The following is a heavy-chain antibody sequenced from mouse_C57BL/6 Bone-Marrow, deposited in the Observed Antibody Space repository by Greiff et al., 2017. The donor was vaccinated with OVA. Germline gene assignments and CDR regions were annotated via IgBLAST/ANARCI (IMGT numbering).Heavy chain of an antibody. D-gene: IGHD1-1*01. CDR3: ARVGITTVVATDY. V-gene: IGHV1-54*01. J-gene: IGHJ2*01. Sequence: VQRVESGAELVRPGTSVKVSCKASGYAFTNYLIEWVKQRPGQGLEWIGVINPGSGGTNYNEKFKGKATLTADKSSSTAYMQLSSLTSEDSAVYFCARVGITTVVATDYWGQGTTLTVSS. CDR2: INPGSGGT. CDR1: GYAFTNYL.